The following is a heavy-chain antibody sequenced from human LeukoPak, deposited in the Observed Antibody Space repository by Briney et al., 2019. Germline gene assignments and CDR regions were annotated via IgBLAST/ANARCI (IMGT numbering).Heavy chain of an antibody. Sequence: PSETLSLTCAVYGGSFSGSYWSWFRQPPGKGLEWIGEINPSGITNYNPSLTSRVSISVDTSKNQFSLRLSSVTAADTAVYFCARGRPAAIWGQGALVTVSS. V-gene: IGHV4-34*01. J-gene: IGHJ4*02. CDR3: ARGRPAAI. D-gene: IGHD2-2*01. CDR2: INPSGIT. CDR1: GGSFSGSY.